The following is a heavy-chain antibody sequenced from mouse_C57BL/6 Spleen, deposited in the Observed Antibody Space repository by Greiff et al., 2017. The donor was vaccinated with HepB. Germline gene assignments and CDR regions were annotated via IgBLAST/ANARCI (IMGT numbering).Heavy chain of an antibody. V-gene: IGHV1-59*01. CDR3: ARGDYGSSYGYFDY. J-gene: IGHJ2*01. CDR1: GYTFTSYW. D-gene: IGHD1-1*01. CDR2: IDPSDSYT. Sequence: VQLQQPGAELVRPGPSVKLSCKASGYTFTSYWMHWVKQRPGQGLEWIGVIDPSDSYTNYNQKFKGKATLTVDTSSSTAYMQLSSLTSEDSAVYYCARGDYGSSYGYFDYWGQGTTLTVSS.